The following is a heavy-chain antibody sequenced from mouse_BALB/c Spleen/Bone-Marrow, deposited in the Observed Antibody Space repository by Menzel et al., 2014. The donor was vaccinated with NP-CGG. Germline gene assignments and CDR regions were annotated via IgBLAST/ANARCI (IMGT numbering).Heavy chain of an antibody. CDR2: IDPANGNT. CDR3: ARYDYRYSWFAY. CDR1: GFNIKDTY. J-gene: IGHJ3*01. D-gene: IGHD2-14*01. Sequence: VQLQQPGAELVKPGASVKLSCTASGFNIKDTYMHWVKQRPEQGLEWIGRIDPANGNTKYDPKFQGKATITTDTSSNTAYLQLRSPTSEDTAVYYCARYDYRYSWFAYWGQRTLATIST. V-gene: IGHV14-3*02.